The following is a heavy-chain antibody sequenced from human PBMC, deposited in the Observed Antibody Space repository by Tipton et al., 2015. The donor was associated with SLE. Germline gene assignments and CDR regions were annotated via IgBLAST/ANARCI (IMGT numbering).Heavy chain of an antibody. D-gene: IGHD3-10*01. CDR2: IDQNGNT. J-gene: IGHJ4*02. Sequence: LRLSCDVYGGFLRDYFWSWIRQPPGEGLEWFGEIDQNGNTNYNPSLKSRVTMSGDTSKNEFSLKLDSVTAADTAVYYCAGGFYYGSGTFSDFEYWGQGTLATVSS. CDR1: GGFLRDYF. CDR3: AGGFYYGSGTFSDFEY. V-gene: IGHV4-34*01.